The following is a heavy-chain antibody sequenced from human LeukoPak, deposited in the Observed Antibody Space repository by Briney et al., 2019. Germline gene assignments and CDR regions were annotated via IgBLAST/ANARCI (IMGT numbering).Heavy chain of an antibody. CDR1: GGSISSYY. Sequence: PSETLSLTCTVSGGSISSYYWSWIRQPPGKGLEWIGYIYYSGSTNYNPSLKSRVTISVDTSKNQFSLKLSSVTAADTAVYYCASSSSSSSSWYSAFDPWGQGTLVTVSS. D-gene: IGHD6-13*01. CDR3: ASSSSSSSSWYSAFDP. J-gene: IGHJ5*02. CDR2: IYYSGST. V-gene: IGHV4-59*01.